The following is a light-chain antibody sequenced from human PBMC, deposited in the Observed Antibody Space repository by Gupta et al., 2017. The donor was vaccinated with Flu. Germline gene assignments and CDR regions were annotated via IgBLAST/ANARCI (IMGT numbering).Light chain of an antibody. CDR2: LGS. Sequence: DIVMTQSPLSLPVTPGEPASISCRSSQRLQRNGKNYLDWYLQKPGQSPQVVIYLGSNRASGVPDKFSGSGSGTDFTLKISRVEAEDVGGYYCMQTLQIPLTFGGGTKVEIK. CDR3: MQTLQIPLT. J-gene: IGKJ4*01. V-gene: IGKV2-28*01. CDR1: QRLQRNGKNY.